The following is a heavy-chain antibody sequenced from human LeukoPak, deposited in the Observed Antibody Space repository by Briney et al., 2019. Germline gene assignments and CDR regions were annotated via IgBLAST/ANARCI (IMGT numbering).Heavy chain of an antibody. J-gene: IGHJ4*02. CDR3: AREDVLPFSRYFDY. CDR1: GYTFTSYG. Sequence: SVKVSCKGSGYTFTSYGISWVRQAPGQGLEWMGGIIPIFGTANYAQKFQGRVTITADESTSTAYMELSSLRSEDTAVYYCAREDVLPFSRYFDYWGQGTLVTVSS. D-gene: IGHD3-3*02. V-gene: IGHV1-69*13. CDR2: IIPIFGTA.